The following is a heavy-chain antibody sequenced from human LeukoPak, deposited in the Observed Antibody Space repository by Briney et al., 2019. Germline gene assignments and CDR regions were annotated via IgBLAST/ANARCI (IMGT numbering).Heavy chain of an antibody. CDR2: ISSDGSTK. Sequence: GGSLRLSCAASGFTFSSYEMNWVRQAPGKGLEWVSNISSDGSTKYYADSVKGRFTISRDNAKNSLYLQMNSLRAEDTAGYYCAREGGYYDSSCYSSYFDYWCQETLVTVSS. J-gene: IGHJ4*02. D-gene: IGHD3-22*01. CDR3: AREGGYYDSSCYSSYFDY. V-gene: IGHV3-48*03. CDR1: GFTFSSYE.